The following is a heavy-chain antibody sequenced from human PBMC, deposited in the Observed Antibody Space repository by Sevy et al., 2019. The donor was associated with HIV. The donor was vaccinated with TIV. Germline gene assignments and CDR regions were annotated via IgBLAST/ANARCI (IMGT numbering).Heavy chain of an antibody. D-gene: IGHD3-9*01. V-gene: IGHV3-15*01. CDR3: AAGLGKYDFDS. CDR2: IKSKSDGGTR. CDR1: GLTVSNAW. Sequence: GGSLRLSCAASGLTVSNAWMNWVRQAPGKGLEWVGRIKSKSDGGTRDLAAPVKGIVSISRDASRNTVSLEISSLKIEDTGMYYCAAGLGKYDFDSWGQGTLVTVSS. J-gene: IGHJ5*01.